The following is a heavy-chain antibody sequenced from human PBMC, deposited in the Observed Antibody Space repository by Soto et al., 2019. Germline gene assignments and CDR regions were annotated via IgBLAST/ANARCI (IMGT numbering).Heavy chain of an antibody. V-gene: IGHV1-69*04. Sequence: QVQLVQSGAEVKGPGSSVKVSCKASGDTFNFYSINWVRQAPGLGLEWMGRVNPILSMSNFAQRFQGRVPMTADKATSTAYMELSGLRSEDTAIYYCATSYGSGYRAFDYWGQGALVTVSS. CDR3: ATSYGSGYRAFDY. CDR2: VNPILSMS. D-gene: IGHD3-10*01. J-gene: IGHJ4*02. CDR1: GDTFNFYS.